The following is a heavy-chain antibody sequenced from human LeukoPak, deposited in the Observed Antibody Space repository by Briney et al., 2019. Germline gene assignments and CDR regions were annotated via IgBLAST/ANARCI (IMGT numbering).Heavy chain of an antibody. CDR3: ARGLLDCSSTSCYMDNWFDP. CDR2: IIPIFGTA. Sequence: SVKVSCRASGGTFSSYAISWVRQAPGQGLEWMGGIIPIFGTANCAQKFQGRVTITADESTSTAYMELSSLRSEDTAVYYCARGLLDCSSTSCYMDNWFDPWGQGTLVTVSS. CDR1: GGTFSSYA. V-gene: IGHV1-69*13. D-gene: IGHD2-2*02. J-gene: IGHJ5*02.